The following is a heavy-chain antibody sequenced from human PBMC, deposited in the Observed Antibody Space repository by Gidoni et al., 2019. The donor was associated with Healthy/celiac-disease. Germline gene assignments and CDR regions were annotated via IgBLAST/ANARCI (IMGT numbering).Heavy chain of an antibody. J-gene: IGHJ4*02. CDR2: MNPNSGNT. V-gene: IGHV1-8*01. D-gene: IGHD2-15*01. Sequence: QVQLVQSGAEVTKPGASVKVSCRASGYTFPSSDISWVRQAAGQGLEWMGWMNPNSGNTGFAQKFQGRVTMTRDTSISTAYMELSSLRSEDTAMYYCARGGGSLDFWGQGTLVTVSS. CDR1: GYTFPSSD. CDR3: ARGGGSLDF.